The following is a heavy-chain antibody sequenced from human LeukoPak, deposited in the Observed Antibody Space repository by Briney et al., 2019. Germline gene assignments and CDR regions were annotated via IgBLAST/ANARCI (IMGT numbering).Heavy chain of an antibody. J-gene: IGHJ6*03. D-gene: IGHD3-10*01. CDR1: GYTFTGYY. Sequence: GASVKVSCKASGYTFTGYYMHWVRQAPGQGLEWMGWINPNSGGTNYAQKFQGRVTMTRDTSISTAYMELSSLRSEDTAVYYCARGWFTMVRGVIIDYYYYYMDVWGKGTTVTISS. CDR2: INPNSGGT. V-gene: IGHV1-2*02. CDR3: ARGWFTMVRGVIIDYYYYYMDV.